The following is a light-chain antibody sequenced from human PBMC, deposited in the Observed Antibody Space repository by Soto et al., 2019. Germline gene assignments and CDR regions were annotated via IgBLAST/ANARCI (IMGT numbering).Light chain of an antibody. CDR1: SSNIGNNY. J-gene: IGLJ2*01. CDR2: DSN. V-gene: IGLV1-51*01. CDR3: GTWDSSLSVAL. Sequence: QSVLTQPPSVSAAPGQKVTISCSGGSSNIGNNYVSWYQQLPGTAPKLLIYDSNKRPSGIPDRFSGSKSGTSATLGITGLQTGDEADYYCGTWDSSLSVALFGGGTKVTVL.